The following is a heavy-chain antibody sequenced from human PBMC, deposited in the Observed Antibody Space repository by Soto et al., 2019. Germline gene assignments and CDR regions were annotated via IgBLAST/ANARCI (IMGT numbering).Heavy chain of an antibody. V-gene: IGHV3-48*02. J-gene: IGHJ4*02. CDR1: GFSLANYP. D-gene: IGHD6-19*01. CDR2: SSPRGDTI. Sequence: GGSLRLSCVASGFSLANYPMNWVRQTPGKGLEWISYSSPRGDTIYYADSVEGRFTISRDNARNSLSLHMSSLRDEDSALYYCEKGPHTNVGWPYYFESWGQGVPVTAPQ. CDR3: EKGPHTNVGWPYYFES.